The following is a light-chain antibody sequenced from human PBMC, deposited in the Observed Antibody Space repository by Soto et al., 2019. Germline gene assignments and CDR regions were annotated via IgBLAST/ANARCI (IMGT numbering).Light chain of an antibody. CDR1: SSNIGSNA. CDR2: SNN. Sequence: QSVLTQPPSASGTPGQRVTISCSGSSSNIGSNAVNWYQQLPGTAPKLLIYSNNQRPSGVPDRFSGSKSGTSASLAISGLQSEDEADHYCAVWDDSLTGWVFGGGTKLTVL. CDR3: AVWDDSLTGWV. V-gene: IGLV1-44*01. J-gene: IGLJ3*02.